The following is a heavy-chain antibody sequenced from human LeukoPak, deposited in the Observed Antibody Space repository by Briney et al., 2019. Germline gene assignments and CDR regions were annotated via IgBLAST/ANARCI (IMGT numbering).Heavy chain of an antibody. J-gene: IGHJ3*02. CDR2: IYYSGST. Sequence: PSETLSLTCSVPGGSINNYYWNWIRQPPGKGLEWIGYIYYSGSTNYDPSLKSRVTISVDTSKNQFSLKQSSVTAADTAVYYCARTNAFDIWGQGTMVTVSS. CDR1: GGSINNYY. CDR3: ARTNAFDI. V-gene: IGHV4-59*01.